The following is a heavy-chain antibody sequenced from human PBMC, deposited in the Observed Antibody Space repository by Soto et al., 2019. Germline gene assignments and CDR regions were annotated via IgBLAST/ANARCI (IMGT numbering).Heavy chain of an antibody. J-gene: IGHJ3*02. V-gene: IGHV1-18*01. CDR2: ISAYNGNT. Sequence: QVPLVQSGAEVKKPGASVKDSCKASGYTFTSYGISWVRQAPGQGLEWMGWISAYNGNTNYAQKLQGRVTMTTDTSTSTAYMELRSLRSDDTAVYYCARFEGTTVTTSDAFDIWGQGTMVTVSS. CDR3: ARFEGTTVTTSDAFDI. CDR1: GYTFTSYG. D-gene: IGHD4-4*01.